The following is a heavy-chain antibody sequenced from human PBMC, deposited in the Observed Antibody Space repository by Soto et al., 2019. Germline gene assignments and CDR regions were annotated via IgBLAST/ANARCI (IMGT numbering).Heavy chain of an antibody. V-gene: IGHV3-33*01. J-gene: IGHJ4*02. CDR2: IWYDGSNK. D-gene: IGHD5-18*01. CDR3: ARDLYSYGAYYFDY. Sequence: GGSLRLSCAASGFTFSSYGMHWVRQAPGKGLEWVAVIWYDGSNKYYADSVKGRFTISRDNSKNTLYLQMNSLRAEDTAVYYCARDLYSYGAYYFDYWGQGTLVTVSS. CDR1: GFTFSSYG.